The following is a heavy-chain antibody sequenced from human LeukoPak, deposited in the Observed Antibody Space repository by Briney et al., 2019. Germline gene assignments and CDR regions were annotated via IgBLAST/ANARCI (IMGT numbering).Heavy chain of an antibody. CDR3: ARGSTPAAARYYYYYMDV. CDR2: IYYSGST. D-gene: IGHD2-2*01. V-gene: IGHV4-31*03. J-gene: IGHJ6*03. Sequence: MPSQTLSLTCTVSGVSISSGGYYWSWIRQHPGKGLEWIGYIYYSGSTYYNPSLKSRVTISVDTSKNQFSLKLSSVTAADTAVYYCARGSTPAAARYYYYYMDVWGKGTTVTVSS. CDR1: GVSISSGGYY.